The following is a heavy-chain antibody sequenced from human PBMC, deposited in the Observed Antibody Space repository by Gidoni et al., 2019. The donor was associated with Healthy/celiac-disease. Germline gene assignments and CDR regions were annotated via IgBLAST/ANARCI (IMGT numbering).Heavy chain of an antibody. CDR3: ARPLGSQLLRDDAFDI. CDR1: GGTFSSYT. V-gene: IGHV1-69*02. CDR2: IIPILGIA. J-gene: IGHJ3*02. D-gene: IGHD1-26*01. Sequence: QVQLVQSGAEVKKPGSSVKVSCKASGGTFSSYTISWVRQAPGQGLEWMGRIIPILGIANYAQKFQGRVTITADKSTSTAYMELSSLRSEDTAVYYCARPLGSQLLRDDAFDIWGQGTMVTVSS.